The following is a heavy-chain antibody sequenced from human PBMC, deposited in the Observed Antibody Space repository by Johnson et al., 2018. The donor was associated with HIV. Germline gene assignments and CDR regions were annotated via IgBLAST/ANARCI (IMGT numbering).Heavy chain of an antibody. CDR2: ISYDGSNK. Sequence: QMLLVESGGGVVQRGGSLRLSCVASGFTFSSYAMHWVRQAPGKGLEWVAVISYDGSNKYYADSVKGRFTISRDNSKNTLYLQMNSLRAEDTAVYYCAKDMGAYQLLYAFDIWGQGTMVTVSS. D-gene: IGHD2-2*02. CDR1: GFTFSSYA. V-gene: IGHV3-30-3*02. CDR3: AKDMGAYQLLYAFDI. J-gene: IGHJ3*02.